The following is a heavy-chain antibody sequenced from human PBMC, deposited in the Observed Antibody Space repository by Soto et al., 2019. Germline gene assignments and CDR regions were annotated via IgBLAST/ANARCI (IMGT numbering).Heavy chain of an antibody. CDR1: GFTFNIYA. CDR3: ASRNYYETGAYYYYYFDY. CDR2: ITGGGTT. Sequence: PGGSLRLSCAASGFTFNIYAMSWVRLAPGKGLEWVSTITGGGTTFYGDSVKGRFTISRDNAKNTFYLQMSSLRAEDTAVYFCASRNYYETGAYYYYYFDYWGLGTLVTVSS. D-gene: IGHD3-22*01. V-gene: IGHV3-23*01. J-gene: IGHJ4*02.